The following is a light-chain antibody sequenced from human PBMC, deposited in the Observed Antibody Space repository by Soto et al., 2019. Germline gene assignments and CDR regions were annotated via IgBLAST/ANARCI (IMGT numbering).Light chain of an antibody. J-gene: IGKJ1*01. CDR2: QAS. Sequence: DIQMTQSPPTLSASVGDRVTITCRASQSISGWLAWYQQKPGKAPNLLIYQASTLEIGVPSRFSGSGSGTEFTLTTSSLQPDEFATYHCQQNNTYSRTFGQGTKVEIK. CDR1: QSISGW. V-gene: IGKV1-5*03. CDR3: QQNNTYSRT.